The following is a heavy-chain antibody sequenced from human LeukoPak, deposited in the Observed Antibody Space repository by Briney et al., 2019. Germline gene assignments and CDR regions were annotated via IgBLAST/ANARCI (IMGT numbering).Heavy chain of an antibody. CDR2: ISGSGGST. CDR3: AKRSRDCSSTSCYSDY. V-gene: IGHV3-23*01. J-gene: IGHJ4*02. Sequence: GGSLRLSCAASGFTFSSYAMSWVRQAPGKGLEWVSAISGSGGSTYYADSVKGRFTISRDNSKNTLYLQMNSLRAEDTAVYYCAKRSRDCSSTSCYSDYWGQGTLVTVSS. CDR1: GFTFSSYA. D-gene: IGHD2-2*01.